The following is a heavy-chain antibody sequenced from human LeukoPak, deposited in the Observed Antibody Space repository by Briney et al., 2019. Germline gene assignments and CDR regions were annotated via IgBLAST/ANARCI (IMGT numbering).Heavy chain of an antibody. CDR2: IFYIGTT. D-gene: IGHD2-15*01. CDR3: ARQGYCSGGTGYALFDP. Sequence: SETLSLTCTVSGGSISSYYWSWLRRPPGKGLEWIGYIFYIGTTYYTPSLKSRSTMSVDTSKNQLSLRLVSMTAADTAVYYCARQGYCSGGTGYALFDPWGQGTLVSVSS. CDR1: GGSISSYY. J-gene: IGHJ5*02. V-gene: IGHV4-59*08.